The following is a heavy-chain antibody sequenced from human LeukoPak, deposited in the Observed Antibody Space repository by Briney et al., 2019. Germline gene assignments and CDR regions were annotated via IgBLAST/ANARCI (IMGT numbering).Heavy chain of an antibody. CDR1: GFTFSSYS. CDR2: ISSSSSYI. Sequence: GGSLRLSCAASGFTFSSYSMNWVRQAPGKGLEWVSSISSSSSYIYYADSVKGRLTISRDNAKNSLYLQMNSLRAEDTAVYYCARGWFGELSFLDYWGQGTLVTVSS. J-gene: IGHJ4*02. CDR3: ARGWFGELSFLDY. D-gene: IGHD3-10*01. V-gene: IGHV3-21*01.